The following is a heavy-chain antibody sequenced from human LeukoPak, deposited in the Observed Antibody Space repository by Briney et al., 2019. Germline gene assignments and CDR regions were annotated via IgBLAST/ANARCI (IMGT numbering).Heavy chain of an antibody. V-gene: IGHV3-21*04. Sequence: PGGSLRLSCAASGFTFSSYAMSWVRQAPGKGLEWVSSISSSGSYIRYADSVKGRFAISRDNAKNSLYLQMNSLRAEDTALYHRARHSGWDYYYYYMDVWGKGTTVTISS. CDR3: ARHSGWDYYYYYMDV. D-gene: IGHD6-19*01. J-gene: IGHJ6*03. CDR2: ISSSGSYI. CDR1: GFTFSSYA.